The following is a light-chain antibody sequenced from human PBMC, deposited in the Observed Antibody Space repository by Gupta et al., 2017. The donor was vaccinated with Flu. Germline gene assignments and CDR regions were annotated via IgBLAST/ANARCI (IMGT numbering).Light chain of an antibody. J-gene: IGLJ2*01. Sequence: SSDLTQPHSVSVSPGQTARITCSGDAVPKQYCYWYQQKPGQAPVLVMSKDTERPSGIPGRFSGSTSGTTVTLTITGAQAEDGAEYYCQSADSIGSYFVLGGGTKFTVL. CDR2: KDT. CDR3: QSADSIGSYFV. V-gene: IGLV3-25*02. CDR1: AVPKQY.